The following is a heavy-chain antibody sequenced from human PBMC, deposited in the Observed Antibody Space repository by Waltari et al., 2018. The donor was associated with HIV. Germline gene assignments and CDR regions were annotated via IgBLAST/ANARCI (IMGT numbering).Heavy chain of an antibody. CDR3: ARALVVPSTWGYFDL. CDR1: GFSVRNHF. CDR2: LYSDGAT. V-gene: IGHV3-53*02. J-gene: IGHJ2*01. D-gene: IGHD1-26*01. Sequence: QLVETGGGLIQPGGSLRLSCAASGFSVRNHFMNWVRQTPGKGLEWVSVLYSDGATFYADSVKGRFTISRDDSKNTLYLQMNSLRAEDTAVYYCARALVVPSTWGYFDLWGRGTQVTVSS.